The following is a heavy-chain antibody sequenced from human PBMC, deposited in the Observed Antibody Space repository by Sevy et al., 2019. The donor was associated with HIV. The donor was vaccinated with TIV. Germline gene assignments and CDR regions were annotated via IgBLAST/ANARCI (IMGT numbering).Heavy chain of an antibody. Sequence: SETLSLTCAVYGGSFSGYYWSWIRQPPGKGLEWIGEINHSGSTNYNPSLKSRVTISVDTSKNQFSLKLSSVTAADTAVYYCASDIVVVPAAIQAEYFQHWGPGTLVTVSS. CDR3: ASDIVVVPAAIQAEYFQH. D-gene: IGHD2-2*02. V-gene: IGHV4-34*01. J-gene: IGHJ1*01. CDR2: INHSGST. CDR1: GGSFSGYY.